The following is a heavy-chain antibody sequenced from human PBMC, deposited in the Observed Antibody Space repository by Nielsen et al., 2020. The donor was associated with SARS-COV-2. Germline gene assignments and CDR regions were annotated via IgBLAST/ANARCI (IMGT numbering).Heavy chain of an antibody. D-gene: IGHD6-13*01. CDR3: ARGGAIYSSSWPSRY. CDR1: GGSISSYY. Sequence: SETLSLTCTVSGGSISSYYWSWIRQPPGKGLEWIGEINHSGSTNYNPSLKSRVTISVDTSKNQFSLKLSSVTAADTAVYYCARGGAIYSSSWPSRYWGQGTLVTVSS. V-gene: IGHV4-34*01. CDR2: INHSGST. J-gene: IGHJ4*02.